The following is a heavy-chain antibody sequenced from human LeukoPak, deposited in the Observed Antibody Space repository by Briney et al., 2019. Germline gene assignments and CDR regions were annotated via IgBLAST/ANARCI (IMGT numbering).Heavy chain of an antibody. V-gene: IGHV4-38-2*01. J-gene: IGHJ4*02. Sequence: PSETLSLTCAVSNYSISSGYYWGWIRQPPGKGLEWIGSIYHRGNTYYNPSLKSRVTISVDTSKNQFSLKLSSVTAADTAVYYCARIRMITFGGVIVRTYYFDYWGQGTLSSSPQ. CDR3: ARIRMITFGGVIVRTYYFDY. D-gene: IGHD3-16*02. CDR2: IYHRGNT. CDR1: NYSISSGYY.